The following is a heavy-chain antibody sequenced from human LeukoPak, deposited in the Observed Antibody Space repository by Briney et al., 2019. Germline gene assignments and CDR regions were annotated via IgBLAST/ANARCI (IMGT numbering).Heavy chain of an antibody. CDR2: FDPEDGET. Sequence: GASVKVSCKASGFTFTSYAKHWVRQAPGKGLEWMGGFDPEDGETIYAQKFQGRVTMTEDTSTDTAYMELSSLRSEDTAVYYCATDLSNQYYFDYWGQGTLVTVSS. CDR3: ATDLSNQYYFDY. V-gene: IGHV1-24*01. CDR1: GFTFTSYA. J-gene: IGHJ4*02.